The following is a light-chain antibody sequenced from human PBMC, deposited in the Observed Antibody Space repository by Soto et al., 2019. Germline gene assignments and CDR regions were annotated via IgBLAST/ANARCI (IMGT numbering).Light chain of an antibody. CDR3: QQYDDVAIT. V-gene: IGKV1-33*01. J-gene: IGKJ5*01. CDR2: HAS. CDR1: QDISSF. Sequence: DIQMTQSPSPLSASVGDRVTITCQASQDISSFLNWYQQKPGQAPRLLIYHASISETGVPSRFSGSGSGTDFTFTISSLQPEDIATYYCQQYDDVAITFGQGTQLEIK.